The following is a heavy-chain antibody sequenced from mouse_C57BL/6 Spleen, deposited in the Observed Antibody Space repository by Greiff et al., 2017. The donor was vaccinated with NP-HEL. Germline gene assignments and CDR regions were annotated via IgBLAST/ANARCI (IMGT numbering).Heavy chain of an antibody. CDR1: GFTFSNYW. J-gene: IGHJ1*03. D-gene: IGHD1-1*01. CDR3: TAHYYGSRDWYFDV. CDR2: LRLKSDNYAT. V-gene: IGHV6-3*01. Sequence: EVKLEESGGGLVQPGGSMKLSCVASGFTFSNYWMNWVRQSPEMGLEWVAQLRLKSDNYATHYAESVKGRFTISRDDSKSSVYLQMNNLRAEDTGMYYCTAHYYGSRDWYFDVWGTGTTVTVSS.